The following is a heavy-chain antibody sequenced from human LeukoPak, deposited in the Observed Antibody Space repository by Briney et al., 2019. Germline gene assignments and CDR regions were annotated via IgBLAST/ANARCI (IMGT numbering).Heavy chain of an antibody. CDR2: INHSGST. CDR3: ARATIVVVPAATITDSRYGMDV. J-gene: IGHJ6*02. CDR1: GGSFSGYY. V-gene: IGHV4-34*01. D-gene: IGHD2-2*01. Sequence: SETLSLTCAVYGGSFSGYYWSWIRQPPGKGLEWIGEINHSGSTNYNPSLKSRVTISVDTSKNQFSLKLSSVTAADTAVYYCARATIVVVPAATITDSRYGMDVWGQGTTVTVS.